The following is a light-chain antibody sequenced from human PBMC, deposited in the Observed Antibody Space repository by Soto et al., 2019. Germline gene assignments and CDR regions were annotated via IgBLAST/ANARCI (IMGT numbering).Light chain of an antibody. CDR3: QQYGSSPTT. CDR1: QTVTSNY. J-gene: IGKJ1*01. V-gene: IGKV3-20*01. CDR2: ATS. Sequence: EIVLPQSPDTLSLSPGERATLSCRASQTVTSNYFGWYQQRPGQAPRLLIYATSRRATGIPDRFSGSGSGTDFTLTISRLEPEDFAVYFCQQYGSSPTTFGQGTKVDIK.